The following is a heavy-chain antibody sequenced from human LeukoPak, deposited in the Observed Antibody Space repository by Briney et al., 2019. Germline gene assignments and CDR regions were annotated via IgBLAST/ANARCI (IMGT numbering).Heavy chain of an antibody. V-gene: IGHV3-23*01. CDR1: GFTFSSYA. CDR2: ISGSGVTT. J-gene: IGHJ1*01. Sequence: PGGSLRLSCIASGFTFSSYAMGWVRQAPGKGLDWVSAISGSGVTTHYAGSVQSRFSISRDNSKNTLYLQMNSLGVEDTALYYCVKKVVVGATSPYSDFQDWGQGTLVTVSS. CDR3: VKKVVVGATSPYSDFQD. D-gene: IGHD1-26*01.